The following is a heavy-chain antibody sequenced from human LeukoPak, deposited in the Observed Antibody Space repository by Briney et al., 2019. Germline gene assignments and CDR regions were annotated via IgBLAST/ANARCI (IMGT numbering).Heavy chain of an antibody. CDR3: ARDRLLRYRGGFDP. D-gene: IGHD3-9*01. CDR2: IIPIFGTA. V-gene: IGHV1-69*05. Sequence: SVKVSCKASGYIFTDYYMHWVRQAPGQGLEWMGGIIPIFGTANYAQKFQGRVTITTDESTSTAYMELSSLRSDDTAVYYCARDRLLRYRGGFDPWGQGTLVTVSS. CDR1: GYIFTDYY. J-gene: IGHJ5*02.